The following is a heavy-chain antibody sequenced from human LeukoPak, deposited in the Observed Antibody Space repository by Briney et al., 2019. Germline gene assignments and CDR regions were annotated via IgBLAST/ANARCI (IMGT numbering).Heavy chain of an antibody. V-gene: IGHV3-43*02. CDR1: GFTFDDYA. Sequence: PGGSLRLSCAASGFTFDDYAMHWVRQAPGKGLEWVSLISGDGDSTYYADSVKGRFTISTDNSKNSLYLQMNSLRTEDTALYYCPKGKWTSEEYFDYWGQGTLVTVSS. CDR2: ISGDGDST. CDR3: PKGKWTSEEYFDY. D-gene: IGHD1-26*01. J-gene: IGHJ4*02.